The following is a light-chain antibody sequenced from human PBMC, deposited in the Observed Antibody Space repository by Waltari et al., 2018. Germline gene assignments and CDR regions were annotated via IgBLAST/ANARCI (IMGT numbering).Light chain of an antibody. CDR2: GAS. CDR1: QSVSSN. CDR3: QQYNNWPPWT. V-gene: IGKV3-15*01. J-gene: IGKJ1*01. Sequence: EIVMTQSPATLSVSPGARATLSGRASQSVSSNLAWYQQKPGQAPRFLSYGASTRSTGIPARFIGSGSGTEFTLTISSLQSEDFAVYYCQQYNNWPPWTFGQVTKVEI.